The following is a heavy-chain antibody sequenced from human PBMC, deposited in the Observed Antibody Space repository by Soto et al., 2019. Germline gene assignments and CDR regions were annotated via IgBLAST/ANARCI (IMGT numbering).Heavy chain of an antibody. CDR3: AKVRDEWLRRGYFDY. CDR1: GFTLSSHA. V-gene: IGHV3-23*01. Sequence: PGGSLRLSCAASGFTLSSHAMSWVRQAPGKRLEWFSAISGSGGSTYDADSVKGRCTISRDNSKNTLYLQMNSMRAEDTAVYYCAKVRDEWLRRGYFDYWGQGTLVIVSS. CDR2: ISGSGGST. D-gene: IGHD5-12*01. J-gene: IGHJ4*02.